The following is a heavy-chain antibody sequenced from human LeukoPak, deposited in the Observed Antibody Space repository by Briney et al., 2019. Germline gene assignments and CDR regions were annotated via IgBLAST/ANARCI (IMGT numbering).Heavy chain of an antibody. CDR1: GGSISSYY. CDR3: ARKIAAADTDSFDAFDI. CDR2: IYYSWST. Sequence: SETLSLTCTVSGGSISSYYWSWIRQPPGKGLEWIGYIYYSWSTNYNPSLNSRVTISVDTSKNQFSLKLNSVTAAATAVYYCARKIAAADTDSFDAFDIWGQGAMVAVSS. J-gene: IGHJ3*02. V-gene: IGHV4-59*01. D-gene: IGHD6-13*01.